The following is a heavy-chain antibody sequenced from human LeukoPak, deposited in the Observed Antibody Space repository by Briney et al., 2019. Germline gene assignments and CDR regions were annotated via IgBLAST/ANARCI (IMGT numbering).Heavy chain of an antibody. CDR2: IYPVDSDT. CDR3: AKNRKGGGGESGAFQI. V-gene: IGHV5-51*01. J-gene: IGHJ3*02. D-gene: IGHD3-16*01. Sequence: GESLKISCKGSGYNFNTYWIGWVRQLPGKGLEWMGIIYPVDSDTRYRPSFQGQVTISVDKSISTAYLQWSSLKASDTAVYYSAKNRKGGGGESGAFQIWGQGTKVTVSS. CDR1: GYNFNTYW.